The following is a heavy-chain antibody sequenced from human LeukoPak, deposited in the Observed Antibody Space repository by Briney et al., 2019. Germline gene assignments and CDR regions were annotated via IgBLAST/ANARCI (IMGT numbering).Heavy chain of an antibody. CDR2: INHSGST. V-gene: IGHV4-34*01. Sequence: SETLSLTCAVYGGSFSGYYWSWIREPPGKGLEWIGEINHSGSTNYNPSLKSRVTISVDTSKNQFSLKLSSVTAADTAVYYCARATVMFDYWGQGTLVTVSS. CDR1: GGSFSGYY. D-gene: IGHD4-17*01. CDR3: ARATVMFDY. J-gene: IGHJ4*02.